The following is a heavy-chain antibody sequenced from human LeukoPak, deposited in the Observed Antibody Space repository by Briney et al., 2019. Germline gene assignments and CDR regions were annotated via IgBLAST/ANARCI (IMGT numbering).Heavy chain of an antibody. CDR1: GGSFSGYY. V-gene: IGHV4-34*01. CDR3: ARPYYYDSRIDP. CDR2: INHSGST. Sequence: SETLSLTCAVYGGSFSGYYWSWIRQPPGKGLEWIGEINHSGSTNYNPSLKSRVTISVDTSKNQFSLRLTSVTAADTAVYYCARPYYYDSRIDPWGQGILVTVSS. J-gene: IGHJ5*02. D-gene: IGHD3-22*01.